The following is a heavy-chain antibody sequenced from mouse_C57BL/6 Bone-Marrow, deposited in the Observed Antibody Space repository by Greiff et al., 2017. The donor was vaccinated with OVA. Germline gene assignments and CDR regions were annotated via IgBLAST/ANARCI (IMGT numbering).Heavy chain of an antibody. CDR1: GYAFSSSW. D-gene: IGHD2-5*01. CDR3: ARSYYSNCYYAMDY. J-gene: IGHJ4*01. Sequence: VQLKESGPELVKPGASVKISCKASGYAFSSSWMNWVKQRPGKGLEWIGRIYPGDGDTNYNGKFKGKATLTADKSSSTAYMQLSSLTSEDSAVYFCARSYYSNCYYAMDYWGQGTSVTVSS. V-gene: IGHV1-82*01. CDR2: IYPGDGDT.